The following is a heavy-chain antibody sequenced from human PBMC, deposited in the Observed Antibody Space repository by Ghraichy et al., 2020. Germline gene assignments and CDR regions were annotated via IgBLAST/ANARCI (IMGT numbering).Heavy chain of an antibody. Sequence: ASVKVSCKASGYTFTSYGISWVRQAPGQGLEWMGWISAYNGNTNYAQKLQGRVTMTTDTSTSTAYMELRSLRSDDTAVYYCARDKSGFLEWLLLDYWGQGTLVTVSS. D-gene: IGHD3-3*01. CDR2: ISAYNGNT. J-gene: IGHJ4*02. V-gene: IGHV1-18*01. CDR1: GYTFTSYG. CDR3: ARDKSGFLEWLLLDY.